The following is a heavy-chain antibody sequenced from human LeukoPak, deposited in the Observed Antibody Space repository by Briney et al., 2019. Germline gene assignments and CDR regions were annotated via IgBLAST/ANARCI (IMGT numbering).Heavy chain of an antibody. CDR3: ASLSNPDAFDI. Sequence: ASVKVSCKASGYTFTGYYMHWVRQAPVQGLEWMGRINPNSGVTHYAQKFQGRVTMTRDTSISTAYMELSRLRSDDTAVYYCASLSNPDAFDIWGQGTMVTVSS. J-gene: IGHJ3*02. CDR1: GYTFTGYY. D-gene: IGHD2/OR15-2a*01. V-gene: IGHV1-2*06. CDR2: INPNSGVT.